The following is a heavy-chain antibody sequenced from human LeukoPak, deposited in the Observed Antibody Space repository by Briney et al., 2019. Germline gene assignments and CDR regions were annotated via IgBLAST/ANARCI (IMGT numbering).Heavy chain of an antibody. Sequence: GGSLGLSGAASGFTSIAYYMSWIRQPPGRGLRWVSYISSSGSTIYYADSVKGRFTISRDNAKNSLYLQMNSLRAEDTAVYYCARDKSHPNWFDPWGQGTLVTVSS. CDR1: GFTSIAYY. J-gene: IGHJ5*02. CDR3: ARDKSHPNWFDP. CDR2: ISSSGSTI. V-gene: IGHV3-11*04.